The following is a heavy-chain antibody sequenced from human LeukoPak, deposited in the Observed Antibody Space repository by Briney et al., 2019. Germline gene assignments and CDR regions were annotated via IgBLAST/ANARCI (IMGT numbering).Heavy chain of an antibody. CDR1: GFTFDEYA. J-gene: IGHJ3*02. CDR3: AKSVSPPDASDI. CDR2: ISGDGGVT. V-gene: IGHV3-43*02. Sequence: PGGSLRLSCAAPGFTFDEYAMKWVRQAPGKGLEWVSLISGDGGVTYYADSVKGRFTISRDNSKNPVYLQMNSLRPEDTALYYCAKSVSPPDASDIWGQGTMVTVSS.